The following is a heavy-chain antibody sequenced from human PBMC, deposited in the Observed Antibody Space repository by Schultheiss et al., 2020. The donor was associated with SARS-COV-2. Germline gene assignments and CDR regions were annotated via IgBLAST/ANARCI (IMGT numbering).Heavy chain of an antibody. CDR2: ISWNSGSI. V-gene: IGHV3-20*04. Sequence: GGSLRLSCAASGFTFSSYAMSWVRQAPGKGLEWVSGISWNSGSIGYADSVKGRFTISRDNAKNSLYLQMNSLRAEDTAVYYCARDKSRVGVTLGMYYGMDVWGQGTTVTVSS. CDR1: GFTFSSYA. CDR3: ARDKSRVGVTLGMYYGMDV. J-gene: IGHJ6*02. D-gene: IGHD1-26*01.